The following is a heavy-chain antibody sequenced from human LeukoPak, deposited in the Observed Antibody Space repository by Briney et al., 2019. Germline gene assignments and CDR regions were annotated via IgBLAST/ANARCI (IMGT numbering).Heavy chain of an antibody. J-gene: IGHJ4*02. V-gene: IGHV3-53*01. CDR1: GFTVITND. CDR2: LYSDGNT. CDR3: ARGVEPLAANTLAY. D-gene: IGHD1-14*01. Sequence: GGSLRLSCAASGFTVITNDMTWVRQAPGKGREWVSVLYSDGNTKYADSVQGRFTISRDNSKNTPYLEMNSLSPDDTAVYYCARGVEPLAANTLAYWGQGTLVTVSS.